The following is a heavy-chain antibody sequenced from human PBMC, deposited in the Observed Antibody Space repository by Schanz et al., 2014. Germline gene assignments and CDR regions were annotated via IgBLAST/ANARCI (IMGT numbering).Heavy chain of an antibody. CDR1: GGSFSGYY. J-gene: IGHJ4*02. Sequence: QVQLQQWGAGLLKPSETLSLTCGVFGGSFSGYYWSWIRQPPGKGLEWIAEINHGGSTNYNPSLKSRVTISVDTSKNQFSLKLRSVTAADTAVYYCARAARRTRVVPLYVDYWGQGTLVTVSS. CDR2: INHGGST. CDR3: ARAARRTRVVPLYVDY. D-gene: IGHD2-2*01. V-gene: IGHV4-34*01.